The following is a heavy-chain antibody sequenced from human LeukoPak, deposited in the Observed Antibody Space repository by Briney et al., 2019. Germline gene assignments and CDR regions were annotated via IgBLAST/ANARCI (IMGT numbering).Heavy chain of an antibody. D-gene: IGHD3-3*01. V-gene: IGHV3-30*02. CDR1: GFTFSSYG. CDR2: IRYDRSNK. CDR3: ATAVLRFLEWLEKNDY. Sequence: GGSLRLSCAASGFTFSSYGMHWVRQAPGKGLEWVAFIRYDRSNKYYADSVKGRFTISRDNSKNTLYLQMNSLRAEDTAVYYCATAVLRFLEWLEKNDYWGQGTLVTVSS. J-gene: IGHJ4*02.